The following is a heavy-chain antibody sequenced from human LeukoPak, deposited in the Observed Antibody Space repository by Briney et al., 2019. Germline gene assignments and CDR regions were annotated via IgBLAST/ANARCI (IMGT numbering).Heavy chain of an antibody. V-gene: IGHV4-30-4*01. Sequence: PSQKLSLTCTVSGGSISSGDYYWSWIRQPPGKGLEWIGYIYYSGSTYYNPSLKSRVTISVDTSKNQFSLKLSSVTAADTAVYYCARPPYCSGGSCYSYWGQGSPVSV. CDR1: GGSISSGDYY. CDR3: ARPPYCSGGSCYSY. D-gene: IGHD2-15*01. CDR2: IYYSGST. J-gene: IGHJ4*02.